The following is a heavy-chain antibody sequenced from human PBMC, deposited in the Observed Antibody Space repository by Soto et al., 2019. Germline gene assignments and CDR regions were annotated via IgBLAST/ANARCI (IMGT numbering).Heavy chain of an antibody. CDR1: GFTLSSYW. V-gene: IGHV3-74*01. J-gene: IGHJ4*02. CDR2: INSDGSST. CDR3: TSGPPMYCSSSSCYASPFDY. Sequence: GGSLKLSCAASGFTLSSYWMHWVRQAPGKGLVWVSRINSDGSSTSYADSVKGRFTISRDNAKNTLYLQMNSLRAEDTAVYYCTSGPPMYCSSSSCYASPFDYWGQGT. D-gene: IGHD2-2*01.